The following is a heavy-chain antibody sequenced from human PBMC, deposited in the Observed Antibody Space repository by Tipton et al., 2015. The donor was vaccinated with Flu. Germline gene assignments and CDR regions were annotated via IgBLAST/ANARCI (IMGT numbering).Heavy chain of an antibody. J-gene: IGHJ3*02. CDR3: ARDICGSYCLGAFDI. D-gene: IGHD1-26*01. V-gene: IGHV4-39*02. CDR1: SGSIRSTNYF. Sequence: GLVKPSETLSLTCTVSSGSIRSTNYFCAWIRQPPGKRLELIGSIYPSGTTYYNPSLKSRVTISADTSKSQFSLKLRSVTAADTAVYYCARDICGSYCLGAFDIWGQGTMVTVSS. CDR2: IYPSGTT.